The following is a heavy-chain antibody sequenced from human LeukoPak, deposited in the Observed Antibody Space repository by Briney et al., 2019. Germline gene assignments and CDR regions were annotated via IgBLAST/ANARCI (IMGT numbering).Heavy chain of an antibody. J-gene: IGHJ4*02. CDR3: AKAPPGVEYQLLVDYFDY. Sequence: GGSLRLSCAASGFTFSSYAMSWVRQAPGKGLEWVSAISGSGGSTYYADSVKGRFTISRDNSKNTRYLQMNSLRAEDTAVYYCAKAPPGVEYQLLVDYFDYWGQGTLVTVSS. CDR2: ISGSGGST. V-gene: IGHV3-23*01. D-gene: IGHD2-2*01. CDR1: GFTFSSYA.